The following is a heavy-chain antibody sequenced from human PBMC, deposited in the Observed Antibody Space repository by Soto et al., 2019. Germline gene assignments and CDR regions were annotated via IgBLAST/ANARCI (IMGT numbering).Heavy chain of an antibody. CDR1: GFTFSNAW. CDR3: NAFYDSGGYDYKSLDY. CDR2: IKSKTDGGTT. D-gene: IGHD3-22*01. V-gene: IGHV3-15*05. J-gene: IGHJ4*02. Sequence: PGGSLRLSCAASGFTFSNAWMSWVRQAPGKGLEWVGRIKSKTDGGTTDYAAPVKGRFTISRDDSKNTLYLQMNSLKTEDTGVYYCNAFYDSGGYDYKSLDYWGQGTLVTVSS.